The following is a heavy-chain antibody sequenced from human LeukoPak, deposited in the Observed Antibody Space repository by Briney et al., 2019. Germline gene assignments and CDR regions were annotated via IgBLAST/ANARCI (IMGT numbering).Heavy chain of an antibody. V-gene: IGHV1-69*06. CDR1: GGTFSSYA. D-gene: IGHD6-19*01. CDR2: IIPIFGTA. J-gene: IGHJ3*02. Sequence: SVKVSCKASGGTFSSYAISWVRQAPGQGLEWMGGIIPIFGTANYAQKFQGRVTITADNSTSTVYMEVNTLKSEDTAVYYCARVHSHGWRNDAFDIWGQGTMVTVSS. CDR3: ARVHSHGWRNDAFDI.